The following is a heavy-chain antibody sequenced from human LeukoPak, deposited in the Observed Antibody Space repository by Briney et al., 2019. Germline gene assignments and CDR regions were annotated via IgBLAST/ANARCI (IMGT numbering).Heavy chain of an antibody. CDR2: IYYSGST. D-gene: IGHD5-24*01. CDR3: ARREASWLPFDC. Sequence: SETLSLTCTVSGGSISTINYYWDWIRQPPGKGLEWIGSIYYSGSTYYNPSLKSRVTISVDTSKNQFSLNLRFVTAADTAVYYCARREASWLPFDCWGQGTLVTVSS. V-gene: IGHV4-39*01. J-gene: IGHJ4*02. CDR1: GGSISTINYY.